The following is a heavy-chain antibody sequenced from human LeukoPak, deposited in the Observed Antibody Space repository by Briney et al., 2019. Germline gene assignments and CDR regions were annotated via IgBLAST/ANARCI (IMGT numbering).Heavy chain of an antibody. J-gene: IGHJ4*02. Sequence: SETLSLTCAVYGGSFSGYYWSWIRQPPGKGLEWIGEINHSGSTNYNPSLRSRVTISVDTSKNQFSLRLSSVTAADTAVYYCARGMASSSSRAGYDYWGQGTLVTVSS. CDR2: INHSGST. V-gene: IGHV4-34*01. D-gene: IGHD3-22*01. CDR3: ARGMASSSSRAGYDY. CDR1: GGSFSGYY.